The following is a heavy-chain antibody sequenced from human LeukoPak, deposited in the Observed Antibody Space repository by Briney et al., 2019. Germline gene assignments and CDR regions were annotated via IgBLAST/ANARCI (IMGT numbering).Heavy chain of an antibody. D-gene: IGHD3-9*01. CDR1: GYTFTSYG. Sequence: ASVKVSCKASGYTFTSYGISWVRQAPGQGLEWMGWISAYNGNTNYAQKIQGRVTMTTDTSTSTAYIELRSLRSDDSAVYYCARGHDILSGYSQGFDPWGQGTLVTVSS. CDR3: ARGHDILSGYSQGFDP. J-gene: IGHJ5*02. V-gene: IGHV1-18*01. CDR2: ISAYNGNT.